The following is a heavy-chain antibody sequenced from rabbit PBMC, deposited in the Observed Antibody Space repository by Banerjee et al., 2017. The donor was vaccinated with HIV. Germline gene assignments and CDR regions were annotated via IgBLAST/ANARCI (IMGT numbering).Heavy chain of an antibody. D-gene: IGHD6-1*01. CDR2: IDAGTSGST. CDR1: GFSFSSSYS. CDR3: ARSANGYSYPDYFKL. J-gene: IGHJ4*01. V-gene: IGHV1S40*01. Sequence: QSLEESGGDLVKPGASLTLTCTASGFSFSSSYSMCWVRQAPGKGLEWIACIDAGTSGSTYYASWAKGRFTISKTSSTTVTLQMTSLTAADTATYFCARSANGYSYPDYFKLWGPGTLVTVS.